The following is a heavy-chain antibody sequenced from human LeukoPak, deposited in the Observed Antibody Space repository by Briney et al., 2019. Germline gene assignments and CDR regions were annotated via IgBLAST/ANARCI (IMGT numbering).Heavy chain of an antibody. Sequence: GGSLRLSCAASGFTFSNYAMTWVRQAPGKGLEWVSGIYGDGRTAFYAGSVRGRFTISKDNSGSTLYLHMTSLRVEDTAMYYCAKDRLPDGAWSHDYWGQGTLVIVSS. CDR3: AKDRLPDGAWSHDY. D-gene: IGHD4/OR15-4a*01. J-gene: IGHJ4*02. CDR2: IYGDGRTA. V-gene: IGHV3-23*01. CDR1: GFTFSNYA.